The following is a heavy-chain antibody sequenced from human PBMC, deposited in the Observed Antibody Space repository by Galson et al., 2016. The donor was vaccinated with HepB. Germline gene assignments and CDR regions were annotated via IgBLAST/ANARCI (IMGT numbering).Heavy chain of an antibody. CDR3: AFSSGFYRH. J-gene: IGHJ4*02. CDR1: GFTFSVYS. CDR2: ISGSDGST. V-gene: IGHV3-23*01. Sequence: SLRLSCAASGFTFSVYSMNWVRQAPGKGLEWFSAISGSDGSTYYADSEKGRFTISRDNSKNTVYLQMNSLRAEDTAVYYCAFSSGFYRHWGQGTLVTVAS. D-gene: IGHD3-22*01.